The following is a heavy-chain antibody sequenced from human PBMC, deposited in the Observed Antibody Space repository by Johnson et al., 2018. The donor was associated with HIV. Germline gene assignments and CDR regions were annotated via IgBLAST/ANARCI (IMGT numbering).Heavy chain of an antibody. CDR3: ASWGILYDAFDI. CDR1: GFTVSSNY. D-gene: IGHD2/OR15-2a*01. Sequence: VQLVETGGGLIQSGGSLRLSCAASGFTVSSNYMSWVRQAPGQGLEWVSAISGSGGSTYYADSVKSRFTISRDNAKNSLYLQMNSLRAEDTAVYYCASWGILYDAFDIWGQGTMVTVSS. V-gene: IGHV3-53*02. J-gene: IGHJ3*02. CDR2: SGSGGST.